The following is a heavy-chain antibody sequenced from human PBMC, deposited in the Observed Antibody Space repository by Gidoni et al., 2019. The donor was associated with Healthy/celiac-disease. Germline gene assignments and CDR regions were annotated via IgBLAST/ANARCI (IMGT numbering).Heavy chain of an antibody. J-gene: IGHJ4*02. CDR3: AKVGDEWELPDY. V-gene: IGHV3-23*01. CDR2: ISGSGGST. Sequence: EVQLLESGGGSVQPGGSLRLSCAASGFTFSSYAMSWVRQAPGKGLEWVSAISGSGGSTYYADSVKGRFTISRDNSKNTLYLQMNSLRAEDTAVYYCAKVGDEWELPDYWGQGTLVTVSS. CDR1: GFTFSSYA. D-gene: IGHD1-26*01.